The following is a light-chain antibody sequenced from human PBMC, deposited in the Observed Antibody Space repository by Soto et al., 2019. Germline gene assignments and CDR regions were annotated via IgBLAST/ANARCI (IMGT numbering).Light chain of an antibody. CDR3: QQFNSYPVT. CDR2: DAS. Sequence: AIQLTQSPSSLSASVGDRVTITCRASQGISSALAWYQQKPGKAPKLLIYDASSLESGVPARFSGSGSGTDFTLTISSLQTEDFASYYCQQFNSYPVTSGPGTKVYIK. CDR1: QGISSA. V-gene: IGKV1-13*02. J-gene: IGKJ3*01.